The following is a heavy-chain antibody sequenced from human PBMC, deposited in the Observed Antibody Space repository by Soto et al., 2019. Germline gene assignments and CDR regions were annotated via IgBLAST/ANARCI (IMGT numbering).Heavy chain of an antibody. CDR2: IYYSGST. Sequence: SETLSLTCAVSGYSISSGYYWGWIRQPPGKGLEWIGYIYYSGSTNYNPSLKSRVTISVDTSKNQFSLKLSSVTAADTAVYFCAGVGGVDGYNYFNYWGRGTHVTVYS. D-gene: IGHD2-8*02. CDR3: AGVGGVDGYNYFNY. CDR1: GYSISSGYY. V-gene: IGHV4-61*01. J-gene: IGHJ4*02.